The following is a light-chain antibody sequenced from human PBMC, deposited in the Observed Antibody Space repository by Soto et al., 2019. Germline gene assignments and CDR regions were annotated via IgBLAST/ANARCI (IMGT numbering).Light chain of an antibody. CDR1: QGISSY. V-gene: IGKV1-9*01. Sequence: IQLTQSPSSLSASVGDRVTITCRASQGISSYLAWYQQKPGKAPKLLIYAASTLQSGVPSRFSGSGSRTDFTLTISSLQPEDFATYYCQQLNSYPVTFGQGTLLEIK. J-gene: IGKJ5*01. CDR3: QQLNSYPVT. CDR2: AAS.